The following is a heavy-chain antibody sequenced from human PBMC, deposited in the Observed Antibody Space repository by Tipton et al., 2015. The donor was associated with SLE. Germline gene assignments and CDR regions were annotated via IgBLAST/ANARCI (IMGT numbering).Heavy chain of an antibody. CDR3: ARRVEDHYYHTYYFDY. Sequence: VQLVQSGAEVKKPGESLKISCKGSGYSFTSYWIGWVRQMPGKGLEWMGIIYPGDSDTRYSPSFQGQVTISADKSISTAYLQWSSLKASDTAMYYCARRVEDHYYHTYYFDYWGQGTLVTVSS. CDR2: IYPGDSDT. CDR1: GYSFTSYW. V-gene: IGHV5-51*01. D-gene: IGHD3-22*01. J-gene: IGHJ4*02.